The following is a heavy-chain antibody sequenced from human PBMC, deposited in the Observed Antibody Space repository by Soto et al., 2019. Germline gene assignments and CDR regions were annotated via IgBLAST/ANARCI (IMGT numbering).Heavy chain of an antibody. CDR2: IFYSGGT. V-gene: IGHV4-39*01. CDR1: GGSISSSSNY. CDR3: ARLDGTHGYSGYDGSDY. D-gene: IGHD5-12*01. J-gene: IGHJ4*02. Sequence: SETLSLTCTVSGGSISSSSNYWGWIRQPPGKGLEWIGSIFYSGGTYNNPSLKSRVAISVDTSKNQFSLKLSSVTAADTAVYYCARLDGTHGYSGYDGSDYWGQGTLVTVSS.